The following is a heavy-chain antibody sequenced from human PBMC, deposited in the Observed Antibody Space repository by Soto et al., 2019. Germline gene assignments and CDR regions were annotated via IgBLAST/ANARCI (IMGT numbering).Heavy chain of an antibody. D-gene: IGHD6-19*01. CDR2: IIPIFGTA. J-gene: IGHJ6*02. V-gene: IGHV1-69*13. CDR3: ARDTSSVIAVAVHYGMDV. CDR1: GGTFSSYT. Sequence: SVKVSCKASGGTFSSYTISWVRQAPGQGLEWMGGIIPIFGTANYAQKFQGRVTITADESTSTAYMELSSLRSEDTAVYYCARDTSSVIAVAVHYGMDVWGQGTTVTVSS.